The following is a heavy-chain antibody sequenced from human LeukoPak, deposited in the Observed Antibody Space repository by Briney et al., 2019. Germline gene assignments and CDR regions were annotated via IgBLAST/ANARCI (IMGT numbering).Heavy chain of an antibody. J-gene: IGHJ4*02. CDR3: AKERQTTTAFDS. D-gene: IGHD4-17*01. Sequence: GGSLRLSCAASGFTFSGYPMAWVRQAPGKGLEWVSLISDSGGRTYYADSVKGRFTISRDNSKNTLYLQMSSLRVEDTAIYYCAKERQTTTAFDSWGQGTLVTVSS. CDR1: GFTFSGYP. V-gene: IGHV3-23*01. CDR2: ISDSGGRT.